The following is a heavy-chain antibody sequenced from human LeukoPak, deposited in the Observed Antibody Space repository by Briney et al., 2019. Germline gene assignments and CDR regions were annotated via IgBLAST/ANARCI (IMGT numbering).Heavy chain of an antibody. CDR2: IKQDGSEK. J-gene: IGHJ5*02. CDR3: ARDTGGGFDP. D-gene: IGHD1-1*01. Sequence: PGGSLRLSCAASGFTFSSYWMSWVRQAPGKGLEWVANIKQDGSEKYYVDSVRGRFTISYVDSVKGRFTISRDNARNSLSLQMNSLRVEDTAVYYCARDTGGGFDPWGQGTLVTVSS. V-gene: IGHV3-7*01. CDR1: GFTFSSYW.